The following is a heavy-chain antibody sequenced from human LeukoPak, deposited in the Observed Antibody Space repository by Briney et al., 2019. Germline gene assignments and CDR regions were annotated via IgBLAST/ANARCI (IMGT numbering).Heavy chain of an antibody. J-gene: IGHJ6*03. CDR2: IIPIFGTA. Sequence: SVKVSCKASGGTFSSYAISWVRQAPGQGLEWMGGIIPIFGTANYAQKFQGRVTITADESTSTAYMELSSLRSEDTAVYYCARDSLMVRGVYYYYMDVWGKGTTVTISS. CDR3: ARDSLMVRGVYYYYMDV. CDR1: GGTFSSYA. V-gene: IGHV1-69*13. D-gene: IGHD3-10*01.